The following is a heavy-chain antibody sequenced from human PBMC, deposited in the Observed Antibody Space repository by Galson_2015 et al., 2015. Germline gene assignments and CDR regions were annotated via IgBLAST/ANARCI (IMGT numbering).Heavy chain of an antibody. D-gene: IGHD2/OR15-2a*01. CDR1: GYSFTDYA. J-gene: IGHJ4*02. CDR2: INTGNGNT. V-gene: IGHV1-3*04. Sequence: SVKVSCKASGYSFTDYAIHWVRQAPGQGLEWMGWINTGNGNTECLQKFQGRVTITRDTSASTAYMELSSLTSEDTAVYYCEILAASTSRWGQGTLVTVSS. CDR3: EILAASTSR.